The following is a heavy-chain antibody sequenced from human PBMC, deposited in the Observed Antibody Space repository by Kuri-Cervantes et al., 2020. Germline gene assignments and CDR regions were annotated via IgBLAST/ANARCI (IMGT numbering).Heavy chain of an antibody. CDR3: ARGGYSYGYSYYGMDV. D-gene: IGHD5-18*01. CDR1: GYTFTSYG. CDR2: ISAYNGNT. J-gene: IGHJ6*02. V-gene: IGHV1-18*01. Sequence: ASVKVSCKASGYTFTSYGISWVRQAPGQGLEWMGWISAYNGNTSYAQKLQGRVTMTTDTSTSTAYMELRSLRSDDTAVYYCARGGYSYGYSYYGMDVWGQGTTVTGSS.